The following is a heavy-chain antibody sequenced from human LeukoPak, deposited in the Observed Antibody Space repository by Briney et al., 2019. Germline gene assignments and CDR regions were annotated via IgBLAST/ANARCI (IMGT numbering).Heavy chain of an antibody. CDR3: ARDKTSDI. J-gene: IGHJ3*02. V-gene: IGHV3-48*02. Sequence: GESLRLSCAASGFTFSYYSMNWVRQAPGKGLDWVSYISRSSDVIYYADSVKGRFTISRDNAKNSLYLQMDSLRDEDTAVYYCARDKTSDIWGQGTMVTVSS. CDR2: ISRSSDVI. CDR1: GFTFSYYS.